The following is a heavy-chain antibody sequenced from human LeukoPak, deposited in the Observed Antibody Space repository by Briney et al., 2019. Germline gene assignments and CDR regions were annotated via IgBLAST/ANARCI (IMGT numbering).Heavy chain of an antibody. CDR2: IYYSGST. Sequence: SQTLSLTCTVSGGSISSGGYYWSWIRQHPGKGLEWIGYIYYSGSTYYNPSLKSRVTISVDTSKNQFSLKLSSVTAADTAVYYCASSAIVGASYAFDIWGQGTMVTVSS. CDR1: GGSISSGGYY. V-gene: IGHV4-31*03. D-gene: IGHD1-26*01. J-gene: IGHJ3*02. CDR3: ASSAIVGASYAFDI.